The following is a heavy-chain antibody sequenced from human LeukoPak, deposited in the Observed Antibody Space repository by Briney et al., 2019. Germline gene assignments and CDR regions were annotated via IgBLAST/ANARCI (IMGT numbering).Heavy chain of an antibody. CDR1: GFTFSSYA. CDR2: ISGSGGST. D-gene: IGHD3-10*01. J-gene: IGHJ6*02. Sequence: GGSLRLSCAASGFTFSSYAMSWVRQAPGKGLEWVSAISGSGGSTYYADSVKGRFTISRDNSKNTLYLQMNSLRAEDTAVYYCATEGREYGPFGELQPYYYYYGMDVWGQGTTVTVSS. V-gene: IGHV3-23*01. CDR3: ATEGREYGPFGELQPYYYYYGMDV.